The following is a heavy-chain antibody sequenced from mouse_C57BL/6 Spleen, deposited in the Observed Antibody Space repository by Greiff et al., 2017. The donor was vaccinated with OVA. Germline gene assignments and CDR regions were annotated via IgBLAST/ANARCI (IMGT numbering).Heavy chain of an antibody. V-gene: IGHV5-17*01. CDR1: GFTFSDYG. Sequence: EVHLVESGGGLVKPGGSLKLSCAASGFTFSDYGMHWVRQAPEKGLEWVAYISSGSSTIYYADTVKGRFTISRDNAKNTLLLQMTSLRSEDTAMYDCARDAITWFAYWGQGTLVTVSA. CDR3: ARDAITWFAY. J-gene: IGHJ3*01. CDR2: ISSGSSTI.